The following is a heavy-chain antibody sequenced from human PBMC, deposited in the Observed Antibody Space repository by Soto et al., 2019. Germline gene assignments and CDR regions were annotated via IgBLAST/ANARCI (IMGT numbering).Heavy chain of an antibody. J-gene: IGHJ4*02. CDR2: IYYSGST. CDR3: ARGVDSSGLDY. CDR1: GGSISSSSYY. V-gene: IGHV4-39*01. Sequence: PSETLSLTCTVSGGSISSSSYYWGWIRQPPGKGLEWIGSIYYSGSTYYNPSLKSRVTISVDNSKNTLYLQLNSLRDEDTAVYYCARGVDSSGLDYWGQGTPVTVSS. D-gene: IGHD6-25*01.